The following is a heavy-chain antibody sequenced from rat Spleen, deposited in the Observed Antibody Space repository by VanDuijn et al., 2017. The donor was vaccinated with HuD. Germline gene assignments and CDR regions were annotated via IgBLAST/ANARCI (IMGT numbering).Heavy chain of an antibody. V-gene: IGHV2-63*01. CDR3: TRDYSIPFAY. CDR2: MKYDGDT. D-gene: IGHD1-2*01. CDR1: GLSLTSNS. Sequence: QVQLKESGPGLVQPSQTLSLTCTVSGLSLTSNSVSWVRQPPGKGLEWMGRMKYDGDTYYNSVLKSRLSISRDTSKNQVFLKMNSLQTDDTGTYYCTRDYSIPFAYWGQGTLVTVSS. J-gene: IGHJ3*01.